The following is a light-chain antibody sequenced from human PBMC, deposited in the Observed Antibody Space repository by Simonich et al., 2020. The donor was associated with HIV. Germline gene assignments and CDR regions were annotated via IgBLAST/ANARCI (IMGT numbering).Light chain of an antibody. CDR3: QQYGSSRT. V-gene: IGKV3-20*01. J-gene: IGKJ1*01. CDR1: QSVRGNY. CDR2: GAS. Sequence: EIMLTQSPGTLSLSPGERATLSCRASQSVRGNYLAWYQQKPGQAPRLLIYGASSRATGIPDRFSGSGSGTDFTLTIGRLEPEDFAVYYCQQYGSSRTFGQGTKVEIK.